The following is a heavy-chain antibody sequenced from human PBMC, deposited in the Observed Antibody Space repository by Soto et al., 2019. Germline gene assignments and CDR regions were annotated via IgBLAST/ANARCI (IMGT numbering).Heavy chain of an antibody. CDR1: GGSFSGYY. J-gene: IGHJ6*03. Sequence: QVQLQQWGAGLLKPSETLSLTCAVYGGSFSGYYWSWIRQPPGKGLEWIGEINHSGSTNYNPSLKSRVTISVDTSKNQFSLKLSSVTAADTAVYYCARVPIRSPRSPSPKSYYYMDVWGKGTTVTVSS. V-gene: IGHV4-34*01. CDR2: INHSGST. D-gene: IGHD2-2*02. CDR3: ARVPIRSPRSPSPKSYYYMDV.